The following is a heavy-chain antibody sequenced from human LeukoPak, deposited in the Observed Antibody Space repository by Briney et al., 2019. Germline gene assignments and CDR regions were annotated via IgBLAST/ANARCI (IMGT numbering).Heavy chain of an antibody. CDR1: GYTFTSYY. D-gene: IGHD3-22*01. V-gene: IGHV1-46*01. Sequence: EASVKVSCKASGYTFTSYYMHWVRQAPGQGLEWMGIINPSGGSTNYAQKFQGRVTITADKSTSTAYMELSSLRSEDTAVYYCARGSSPYYYDSSGYYYLDNWFDPWGQGTLVTVSS. CDR3: ARGSSPYYYDSSGYYYLDNWFDP. J-gene: IGHJ5*02. CDR2: INPSGGST.